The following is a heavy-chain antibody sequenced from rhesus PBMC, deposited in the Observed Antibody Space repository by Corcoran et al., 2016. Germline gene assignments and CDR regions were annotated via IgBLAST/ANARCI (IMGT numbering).Heavy chain of an antibody. CDR3: AKDLAKFDY. CDR2: ISKGGGST. Sequence: EVQLVESGGGLVQPGGSLRLSCAASGFTFSSYGMSWVRQAPGKGLEWVSYISKGGGSTYYAESVKGRFTISRDNSKNTLSLQMNSLRAEDTAVDYCAKDLAKFDYWGQGVLVTVSS. V-gene: IGHV3S5*01. CDR1: GFTFSSYG. J-gene: IGHJ4*01.